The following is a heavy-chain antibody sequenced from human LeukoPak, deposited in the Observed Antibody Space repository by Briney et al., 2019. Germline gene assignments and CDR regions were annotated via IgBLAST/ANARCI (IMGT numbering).Heavy chain of an antibody. CDR3: AREPPYYGSGSSVYYYYGMDV. J-gene: IGHJ6*04. D-gene: IGHD3-10*01. CDR1: GGSISSYY. CDR2: IYTSGST. V-gene: IGHV4-4*07. Sequence: SETLSLTCTVSGGSISSYYWSWIRQPAGKGLEWIGRIYTSGSTNYNPSLKSRVTMSVDTSKNQFSLKLSSVTAADTAVYYCAREPPYYGSGSSVYYYYGMDVWREGTTVGVSS.